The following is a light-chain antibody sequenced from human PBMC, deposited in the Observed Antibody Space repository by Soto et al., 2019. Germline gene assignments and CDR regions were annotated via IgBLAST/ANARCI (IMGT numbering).Light chain of an antibody. Sequence: DIVMTQSPDSLAVSLGERATINCKSSQSVLYSSNNKNYLAWYQQKPGQPPNLLIYWASTRESGVPDRFSGSGSGTDFTLTISSLQADDVAVYYCQQYYSTPTFGQGTKLEIK. V-gene: IGKV4-1*01. J-gene: IGKJ2*01. CDR3: QQYYSTPT. CDR2: WAS. CDR1: QSVLYSSNNKNY.